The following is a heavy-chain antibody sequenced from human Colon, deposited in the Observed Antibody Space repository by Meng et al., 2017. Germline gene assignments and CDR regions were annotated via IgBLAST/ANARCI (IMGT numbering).Heavy chain of an antibody. V-gene: IGHV4-38-2*02. D-gene: IGHD1-26*01. J-gene: IGHJ4*02. Sequence: SETLSLTCTVSDYSINSGYYWAWIRQAPGKGLEWIGSIYHSGSTYYRPSLRRRLTISVDMSKNQFSLNLSSVTAADTAVYFCARGGIVGALDYFDYWGQGTLVTVSS. CDR1: DYSINSGYY. CDR3: ARGGIVGALDYFDY. CDR2: IYHSGST.